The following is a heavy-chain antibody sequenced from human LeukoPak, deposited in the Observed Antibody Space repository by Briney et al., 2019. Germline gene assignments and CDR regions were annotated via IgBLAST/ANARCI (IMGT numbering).Heavy chain of an antibody. Sequence: PGGSLRLSCAASGFTFSSYSMNWVRQAPGKGLKWVSSISSSSSYICYADSVKGRFTISRDNAKNSLYLQMNSLRAEDTAVYYCARGYYYDSSGYYDDYWGQGTLVTVSS. J-gene: IGHJ4*02. CDR1: GFTFSSYS. D-gene: IGHD3-22*01. CDR2: ISSSSSYI. CDR3: ARGYYYDSSGYYDDY. V-gene: IGHV3-21*01.